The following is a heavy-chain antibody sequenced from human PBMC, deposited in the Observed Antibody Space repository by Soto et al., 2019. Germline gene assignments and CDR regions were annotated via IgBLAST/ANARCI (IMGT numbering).Heavy chain of an antibody. J-gene: IGHJ2*01. Sequence: QVQLQQWGAGLLKPSETLSLTCAVYGGSFSTYYWSWIRQPPGKGLEWIGKINHIGSTNYNPSLKSRIPISVDTSKNRFSVKLSSVTGADTAVYYCARGTMVRGVMAPPDLWGRGTLVTVSS. CDR3: ARGTMVRGVMAPPDL. V-gene: IGHV4-34*01. CDR1: GGSFSTYY. CDR2: INHIGST. D-gene: IGHD3-10*01.